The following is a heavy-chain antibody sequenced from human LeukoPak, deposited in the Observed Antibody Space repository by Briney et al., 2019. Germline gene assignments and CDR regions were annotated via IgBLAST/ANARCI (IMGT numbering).Heavy chain of an antibody. CDR1: GGSISSYY. V-gene: IGHV4-4*07. D-gene: IGHD6-19*01. J-gene: IGHJ4*02. Sequence: PSETLSLTCTVSGGSISSYYWSWIRQSAGKGLEWIGRIYTSGSTNYNPSLKSRVTMSVDTSKNQFSLKLSSVTAADTAVYYCARTRYSSGWYFDYWGQGTLVTVSS. CDR2: IYTSGST. CDR3: ARTRYSSGWYFDY.